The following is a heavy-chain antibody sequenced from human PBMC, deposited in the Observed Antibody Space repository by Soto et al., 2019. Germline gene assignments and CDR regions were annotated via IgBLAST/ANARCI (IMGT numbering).Heavy chain of an antibody. J-gene: IGHJ5*02. CDR2: INPNSGGT. V-gene: IGHV1-2*02. D-gene: IGHD6-19*01. CDR3: ARVRRAVAYQGSWSDP. Sequence: ASVKVSCKVSGYTVTGYYMHWVRQAPGQGPEWMGWINPNSGGTNYAQKFQGRVTMTRDTSISTAYMELSRLRSDDTAVYYCARVRRAVAYQGSWSDPWGKGTLVTISS. CDR1: GYTVTGYY.